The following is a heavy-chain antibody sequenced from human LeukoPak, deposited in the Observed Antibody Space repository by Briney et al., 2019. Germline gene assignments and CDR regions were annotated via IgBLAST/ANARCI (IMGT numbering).Heavy chain of an antibody. J-gene: IGHJ4*02. V-gene: IGHV3-9*02. CDR3: ARGQHYYDSSGYFFDY. CDR2: ISWNSGSI. CDR1: GFTSDDYG. D-gene: IGHD3-22*01. Sequence: GGSLRLSCAASGFTSDDYGMSWVRQVPGKGLEWGSGISWNSGSIGYADSVKGRFTISRDNAKNSLYLQMNSLRAEDTALYYCARGQHYYDSSGYFFDYWGQGTLVTVSS.